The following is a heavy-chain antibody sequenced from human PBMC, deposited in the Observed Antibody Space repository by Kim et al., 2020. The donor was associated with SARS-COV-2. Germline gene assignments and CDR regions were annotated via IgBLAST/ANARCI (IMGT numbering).Heavy chain of an antibody. D-gene: IGHD3-10*01. Sequence: SETLSLTCTVSGGSISSGGYYWSWIRQHPGKGLEWIGYIYYSGSTYYNPSLKSRVTISVDTSKNQFSLKLSSVTAADTAVYYCARAPGQGTRVGELFGYYFDYWGQGTLVTVSS. J-gene: IGHJ4*02. CDR1: GGSISSGGYY. CDR3: ARAPGQGTRVGELFGYYFDY. CDR2: IYYSGST. V-gene: IGHV4-31*03.